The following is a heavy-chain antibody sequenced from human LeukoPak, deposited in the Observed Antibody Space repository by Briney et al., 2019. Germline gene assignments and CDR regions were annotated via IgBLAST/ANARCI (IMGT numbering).Heavy chain of an antibody. CDR2: MNPNSGNT. Sequence: GASVRVSCKASGYTFTSYDINWVRQATGQGLEWMGWMNPNSGNTGYAQKFQGRVTMTRNTSISTAYMELSSLRSEDTAVYYCARGLLNYDFWSSSTFDYWGQGTLVTVSS. V-gene: IGHV1-8*01. CDR3: ARGLLNYDFWSSSTFDY. D-gene: IGHD3-3*01. J-gene: IGHJ4*02. CDR1: GYTFTSYD.